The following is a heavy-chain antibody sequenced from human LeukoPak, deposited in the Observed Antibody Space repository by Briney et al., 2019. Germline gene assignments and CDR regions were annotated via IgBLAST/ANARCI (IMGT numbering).Heavy chain of an antibody. D-gene: IGHD3-3*01. CDR3: AKDDDFWSGYFDY. CDR2: ISWNSGST. V-gene: IGHV3-9*01. Sequence: GRSLRLSCAASGFTFDDYAMHWVRQAPGKGLEWVSGISWNSGSTGYADSVKGRFTISRDNAKNPLYLQMNSLRAEDTALYYCAKDDDFWSGYFDYWGQGTLVTVSS. J-gene: IGHJ4*02. CDR1: GFTFDDYA.